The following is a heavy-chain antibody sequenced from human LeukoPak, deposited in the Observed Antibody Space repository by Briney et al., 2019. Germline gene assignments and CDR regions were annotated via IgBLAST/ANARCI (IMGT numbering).Heavy chain of an antibody. CDR3: ARVPYYDILTGYYGGYFDY. V-gene: IGHV4-59*08. CDR2: IYYTGST. CDR1: GGSISSYY. D-gene: IGHD3-9*01. Sequence: PSETLSLTCTVSGGSISSYYWSWIRQPPGKGLEWIGYIYYTGSTNYNPSLKSRVTISVDTSKNQFSLKLSSVTAADTAVYYCARVPYYDILTGYYGGYFDYWGQGTLVTVSS. J-gene: IGHJ4*02.